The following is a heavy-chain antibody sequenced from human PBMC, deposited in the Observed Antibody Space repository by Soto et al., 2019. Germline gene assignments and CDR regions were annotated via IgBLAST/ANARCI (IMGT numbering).Heavy chain of an antibody. Sequence: SETLSLTCTVSGGSISGSSYYWGWIRQPPGKGLEWIGSIYYSGSTYYNPSLKSRVTISVDTSKNQFSLKLSSVTAADTAVYYCAVGSSGFYYIYWGQGIQVT. V-gene: IGHV4-39*01. CDR1: GGSISGSSYY. CDR3: AVGSSGFYYIY. CDR2: IYYSGST. D-gene: IGHD1-26*01. J-gene: IGHJ4*02.